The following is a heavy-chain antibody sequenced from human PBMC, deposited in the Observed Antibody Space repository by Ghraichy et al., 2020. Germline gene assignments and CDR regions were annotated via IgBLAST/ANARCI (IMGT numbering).Heavy chain of an antibody. Sequence: GGSLRLSCVGSGFTLSSYSMNWVRQSPGKGLEWVSYITSGSSFKSYTDSVKGRFTISRDNAQNSLYLQMNSLRAEDTAVYYCASEAPAAATGYWGQGTLVTVSS. J-gene: IGHJ4*02. CDR3: ASEAPAAATGY. V-gene: IGHV3-48*01. CDR2: ITSGSSFK. D-gene: IGHD6-13*01. CDR1: GFTLSSYS.